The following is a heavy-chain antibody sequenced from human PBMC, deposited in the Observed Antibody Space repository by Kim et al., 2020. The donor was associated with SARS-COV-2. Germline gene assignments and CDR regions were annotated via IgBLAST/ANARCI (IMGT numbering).Heavy chain of an antibody. D-gene: IGHD3-10*01. J-gene: IGHJ6*02. CDR2: ISSSSSYI. CDR3: AAGVLWFGESIPYYYYGMDV. CDR1: GFTFSSYS. Sequence: GGSLRLSCAASGFTFSSYSMNWVRQAPGKGLEWVSSISSSSSYIYYADSVKGRFTISRDNAKNSLYLQMNSLRAEDTAVYYCAAGVLWFGESIPYYYYGMDVWGQGTTVTVSS. V-gene: IGHV3-21*01.